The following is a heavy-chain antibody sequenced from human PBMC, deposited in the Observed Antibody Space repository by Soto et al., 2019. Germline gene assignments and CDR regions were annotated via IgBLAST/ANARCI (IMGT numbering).Heavy chain of an antibody. CDR2: MNPNIGNT. CDR3: ARQGYNSGWDFDY. D-gene: IGHD6-19*01. V-gene: IGHV1-8*01. Sequence: QVQLVQSGAEVKKPGASVKVSCKASGHTFTRYDINWVRQAAGQGLEWMGWMNPNIGNTGYAQKCQGRVXXTXNXXRSTAYMERSSLRSEDTALYYCARQGYNSGWDFDYWGQGTLVTVSS. J-gene: IGHJ4*02. CDR1: GHTFTRYD.